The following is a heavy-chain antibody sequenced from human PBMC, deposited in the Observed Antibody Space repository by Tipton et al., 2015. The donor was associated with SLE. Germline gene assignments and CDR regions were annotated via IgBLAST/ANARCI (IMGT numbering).Heavy chain of an antibody. J-gene: IGHJ6*02. CDR1: GYAFTSYD. V-gene: IGHV1-8*02. CDR2: MNPNSGNT. Sequence: QLVQSGAEVKKPGASVKVSCKASGYAFTSYDINWVRQATGQGLEWMGWMNPNSGNTGYAQKFQGRVTMTRNTSISTAYMELSSLRSEDTAVYYCARAGKYSSGWYDLYYYGMDVWGQGTTVTVSS. D-gene: IGHD6-19*01. CDR3: ARAGKYSSGWYDLYYYGMDV.